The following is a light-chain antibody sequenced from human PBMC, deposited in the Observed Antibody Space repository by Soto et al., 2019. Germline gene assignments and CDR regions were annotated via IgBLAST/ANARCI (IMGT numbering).Light chain of an antibody. CDR3: QQSYSTPLT. Sequence: DIQMTQSPSSLSASVGDRVTITCRASQSISSYLNWYQQKPGKAPKLLIYAASSLQSGVPSSFSGSGSGTDFTLTISSLQPEDFATYYCQQSYSTPLTFGGGTKVESK. J-gene: IGKJ4*01. CDR2: AAS. V-gene: IGKV1-39*01. CDR1: QSISSY.